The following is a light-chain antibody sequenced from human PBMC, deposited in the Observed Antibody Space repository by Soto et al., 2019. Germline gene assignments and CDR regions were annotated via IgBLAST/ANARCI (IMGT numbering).Light chain of an antibody. CDR1: QSVSSSY. CDR2: GEA. V-gene: IGKV3-20*01. Sequence: EIVLTQSPGTLSLSPGERATLSCRASQSVSSSYLAWYQQKPGQAPRLLIYGEATRATGIPVRFSGSGSGTDFTLTINILEPEDFAVYSCQQYDGSPTFGQVTKVEIK. J-gene: IGKJ1*01. CDR3: QQYDGSPT.